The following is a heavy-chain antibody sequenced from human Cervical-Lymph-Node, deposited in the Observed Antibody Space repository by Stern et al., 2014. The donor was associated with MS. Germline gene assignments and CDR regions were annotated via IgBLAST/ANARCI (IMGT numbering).Heavy chain of an antibody. CDR2: IFPGGSDM. V-gene: IGHV5-51*01. CDR1: GYTFTSYW. J-gene: IGHJ4*02. CDR3: ARQRYFDY. Sequence: EVQLVESGPEVKRPGESLKISCQASGYTFTSYWIGWVRQMPGKGLEWIAIIFPGGSDMRYSPSSQGQFPTSADNSSGTAYLQWNNLKASDTAIYYCARQRYFDYWGQGTLVTVSS.